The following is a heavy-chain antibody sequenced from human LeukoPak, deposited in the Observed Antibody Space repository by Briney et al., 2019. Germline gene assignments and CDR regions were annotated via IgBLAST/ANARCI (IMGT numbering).Heavy chain of an antibody. Sequence: GGSLRLSCAASGFTFSSYAMNWVRQAPGKGLEWLSLIYAGGDVTYYADSVQGRFTISRDNSNNTLYLQMNSLRAEDTALYYSAKDRYSSAIDSWGQGVLVTVSS. CDR3: AKDRYSSAIDS. J-gene: IGHJ4*02. V-gene: IGHV3-23*01. CDR1: GFTFSSYA. D-gene: IGHD6-19*01. CDR2: IYAGGDVT.